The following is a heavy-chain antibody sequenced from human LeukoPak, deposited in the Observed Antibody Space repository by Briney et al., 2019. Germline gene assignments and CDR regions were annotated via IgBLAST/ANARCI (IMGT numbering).Heavy chain of an antibody. CDR2: ISYDGSNK. CDR3: ARTDWIDY. D-gene: IGHD1-1*01. J-gene: IGHJ4*02. V-gene: IGHV3-30-3*01. Sequence: GGSLRLSCAASGFTFSSYAMHWVRQAPGKGLEWVAVISYDGSNKYYADSVKGRFTISRDNAKNSLYLQMNSLRAEDTVVYYCARTDWIDYWGQGTLVTVSS. CDR1: GFTFSSYA.